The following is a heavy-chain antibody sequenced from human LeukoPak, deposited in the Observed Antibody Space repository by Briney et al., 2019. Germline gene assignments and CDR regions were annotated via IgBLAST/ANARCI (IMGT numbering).Heavy chain of an antibody. CDR1: GFTFSSYG. J-gene: IGHJ4*02. V-gene: IGHV3-30*03. CDR2: ISYDGSNK. CDR3: AGDVYYDSSSLDY. Sequence: GGSLRLSCAASGFTFSSYGMHWVRQAPGKGLEWVAVISYDGSNKYYADSVKGRFTISRDNSKNTLYLQMNSLRAEDTAVYYCAGDVYYDSSSLDYWGRGTLVTVSS. D-gene: IGHD3-22*01.